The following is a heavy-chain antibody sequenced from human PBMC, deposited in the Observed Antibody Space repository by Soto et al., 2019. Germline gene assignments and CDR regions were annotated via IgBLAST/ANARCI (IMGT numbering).Heavy chain of an antibody. J-gene: IGHJ4*02. CDR1: GFTFSSYG. V-gene: IGHV3-30*18. Sequence: QVQLVESGGGVVQPGRSLRLSCAASGFTFSSYGMHWVRQAPGKGLEWVAVISYDGSNKYYADSVKGRFTISRDNSKNMLYLQMNSLRAEDTAVYYCAKSGGYSSGWPQYFDYWGQGTLVTVSS. D-gene: IGHD6-19*01. CDR2: ISYDGSNK. CDR3: AKSGGYSSGWPQYFDY.